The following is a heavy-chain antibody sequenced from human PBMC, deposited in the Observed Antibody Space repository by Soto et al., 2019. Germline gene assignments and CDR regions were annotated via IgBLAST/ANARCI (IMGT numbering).Heavy chain of an antibody. CDR2: IKSKGNGGTA. D-gene: IGHD3-10*01. CDR1: GFTINNAW. J-gene: IGHJ6*02. CDR3: ARGQQAAIGDYYYHGLDV. Sequence: GGSLRLSCAASGFTINNAWMSWVRQAPGKGLEWVGRIKSKGNGGTADYAAPVKGRFTISRDDSKNMLYLQMNSLKTEDTAIYYCARGQQAAIGDYYYHGLDVWGQGTSVTVSS. V-gene: IGHV3-15*01.